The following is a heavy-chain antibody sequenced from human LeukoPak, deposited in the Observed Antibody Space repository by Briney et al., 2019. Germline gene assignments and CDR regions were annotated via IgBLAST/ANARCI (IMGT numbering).Heavy chain of an antibody. CDR3: AIHIGTDAFDI. J-gene: IGHJ3*02. CDR2: IITMFGTT. Sequence: SVKVSCKTSGGTFSTYAITWVRQAPGQGLEWMGVIITMFGTTNYAQKFQGRVTITADESTTTAYMELSRLRSDDTAVYYCAIHIGTDAFDIWGQGTMVTVSS. V-gene: IGHV1-69*13. CDR1: GGTFSTYA. D-gene: IGHD5-12*01.